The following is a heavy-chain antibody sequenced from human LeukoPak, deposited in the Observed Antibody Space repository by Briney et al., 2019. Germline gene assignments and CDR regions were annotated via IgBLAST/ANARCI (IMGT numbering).Heavy chain of an antibody. CDR3: ARDRDYSNSLDY. Sequence: SETLSLTCTVSGDSISSCYWSWIRQPADKGLEWIGRICTSGTINYNPSLKNRVTMSVDTSNNQFSLKLTSVTAADTAVYYCARDRDYSNSLDYWGQGTLVTVSS. V-gene: IGHV4-4*07. CDR1: GDSISSCY. D-gene: IGHD6-6*01. CDR2: ICTSGTI. J-gene: IGHJ4*02.